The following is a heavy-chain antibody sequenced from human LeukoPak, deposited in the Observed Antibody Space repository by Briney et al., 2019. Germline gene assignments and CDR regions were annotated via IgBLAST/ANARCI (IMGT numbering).Heavy chain of an antibody. CDR3: ARVTAYYGSGISDY. CDR1: GFTFSSYW. J-gene: IGHJ4*02. V-gene: IGHV3-74*01. CDR2: INSDGSST. D-gene: IGHD3-10*01. Sequence: PGGSLRLSCAASGFTFSSYWMHWVRQAPGKGLVWVSRINSDGSSTSYADSVKGRFTISRDSAKNTLYLQMNSLRAEDTAVYYCARVTAYYGSGISDYWGQGTLVTVSS.